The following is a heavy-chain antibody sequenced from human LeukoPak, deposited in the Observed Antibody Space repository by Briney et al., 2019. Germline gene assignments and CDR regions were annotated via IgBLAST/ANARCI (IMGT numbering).Heavy chain of an antibody. CDR3: ARGGGVVVPAADY. CDR2: INPNSGGT. CDR1: GYTFTSYY. V-gene: IGHV1-2*02. J-gene: IGHJ4*02. Sequence: ASVKVSCKASGYTFTSYYMHWVRQAPGQGLEWMGWINPNSGGTNYAQKFQGRVTMTRDTSISTAYMELSRLRSDDTAVYYCARGGGVVVPAADYWGQGTLVTVSS. D-gene: IGHD2-2*01.